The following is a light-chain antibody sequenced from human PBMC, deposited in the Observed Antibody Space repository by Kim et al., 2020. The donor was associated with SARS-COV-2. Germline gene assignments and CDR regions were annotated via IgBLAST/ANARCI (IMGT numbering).Light chain of an antibody. CDR1: QGISNY. V-gene: IGKV1-27*01. CDR3: QRYNSAPLT. CDR2: AAS. Sequence: ASVGDRVTSTCRASQGISNYVAWYQQKPGEVPKLLIYAASALQSGVPARFSGSGSGTDFTLTSSSLQPEDVATYYCQRYNSAPLTCGGGTKVEI. J-gene: IGKJ4*01.